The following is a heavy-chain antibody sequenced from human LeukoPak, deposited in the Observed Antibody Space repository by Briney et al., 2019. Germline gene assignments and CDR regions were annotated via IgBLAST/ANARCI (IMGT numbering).Heavy chain of an antibody. CDR1: GFTFDDYA. Sequence: GGSLRLSCAASGFTFDDYAMHWVRQAPGKGLEWVSGINWNSGSIGYADSVKGRFTISRDNAKNSLHLQMNSLRAEDTALYYCAKEDRGYSYGYVYYYYSMDVWGQGTSVTVSS. J-gene: IGHJ6*02. D-gene: IGHD5-18*01. V-gene: IGHV3-9*01. CDR2: INWNSGSI. CDR3: AKEDRGYSYGYVYYYYSMDV.